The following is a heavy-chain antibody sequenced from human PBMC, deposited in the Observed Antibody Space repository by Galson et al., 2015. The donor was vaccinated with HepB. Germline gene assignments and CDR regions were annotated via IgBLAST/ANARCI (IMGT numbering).Heavy chain of an antibody. D-gene: IGHD3-10*01. CDR3: ARDLLIGRVQGVMIDY. V-gene: IGHV3-21*01. J-gene: IGHJ4*02. CDR1: GFTFSSYS. Sequence: SLRLSCAASGFTFSSYSMNWVRQAPGKGLEWVSSISSSSSYIYYADSVKGRFTISRDNAKNSLYLQMNSLRAEDTAVYYCARDLLIGRVQGVMIDYWGQGTLVTVSS. CDR2: ISSSSSYI.